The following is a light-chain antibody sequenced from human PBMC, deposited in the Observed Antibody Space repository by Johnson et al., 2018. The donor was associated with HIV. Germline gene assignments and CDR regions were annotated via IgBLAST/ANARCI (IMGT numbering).Light chain of an antibody. CDR3: GTWNSGLSGGPYG. CDR2: DNN. V-gene: IGLV1-51*01. J-gene: IGLJ1*01. CDR1: SSNIGNNY. Sequence: QSVLTQPPSVSAAPGQKVTISCSGSSSNIGNNYVSWYQQLPGTAPKLLIYDNNKRPSGIPDRFSGSKSGTSATLGITGLQTGDEADYYCGTWNSGLSGGPYGFGTGTKVTAL.